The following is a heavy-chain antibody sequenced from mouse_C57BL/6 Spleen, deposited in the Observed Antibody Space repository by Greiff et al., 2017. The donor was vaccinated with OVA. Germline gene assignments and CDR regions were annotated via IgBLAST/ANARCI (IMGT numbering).Heavy chain of an antibody. V-gene: IGHV1-81*01. J-gene: IGHJ2*01. CDR3: ARDGTTVVANYFDY. D-gene: IGHD1-1*01. CDR2: IYPRSGNT. Sequence: VQLQQSGAELARPGASVKLSCKASGYTFTSYGISWVKQRTGQGLEWIGEIYPRSGNTYYNEKFKGKATLTADKSSSTAYMELRSLTSEDSAVYFCARDGTTVVANYFDYWGQGTTLTVSS. CDR1: GYTFTSYG.